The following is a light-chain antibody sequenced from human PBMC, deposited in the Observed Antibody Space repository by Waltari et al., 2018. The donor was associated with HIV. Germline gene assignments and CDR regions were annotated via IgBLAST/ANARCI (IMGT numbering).Light chain of an antibody. J-gene: IGLJ1*01. CDR1: SSKIGSNY. CDR2: RNN. V-gene: IGLV1-47*01. CDR3: AAWDDSLSGLYV. Sequence: QSVLTQPPSASGTPVQRVTISCSGSSSKIGSNYVNSYQQVPGTTPKLLIYRNNQRPSGVPDRFSGSKSGTSASLAISGLRSDDEADYYCAAWDDSLSGLYVFGTGTKVTVL.